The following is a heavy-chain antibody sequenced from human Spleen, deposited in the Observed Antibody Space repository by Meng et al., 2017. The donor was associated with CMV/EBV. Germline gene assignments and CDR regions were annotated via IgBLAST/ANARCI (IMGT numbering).Heavy chain of an antibody. CDR2: IRGKGYGGTT. D-gene: IGHD3-3*01. V-gene: IGHV3-49*04. CDR1: GFPFADYS. J-gene: IGHJ4*02. CDR3: TGRYYDFWSGYHDY. Sequence: GESLKISCTASGFPFADYSLSWVRQAPGKGLEWVGFIRGKGYGGTTEYAASVKGRFTISRDDSTSIAYLQMNSLKTEDTAVYYCTGRYYDFWSGYHDYWGQGTLVTVSS.